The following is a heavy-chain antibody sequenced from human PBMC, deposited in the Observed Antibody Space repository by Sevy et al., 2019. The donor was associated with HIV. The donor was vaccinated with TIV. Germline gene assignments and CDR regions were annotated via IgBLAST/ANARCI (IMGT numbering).Heavy chain of an antibody. V-gene: IGHV4-59*08. CDR1: GGSISGYY. J-gene: IGHJ4*02. CDR3: ARHEAGSGTYYNLIEY. Sequence: SETLSLTCAVSGGSISGYYWSWIRQPPGKGLEWIGYIDYTGSTNYSPSRKSRVTISVDTSKSQFSLKLNSVTAADTAFYYCARHEAGSGTYYNLIEYWGQGTLVTVSS. D-gene: IGHD3-10*01. CDR2: IDYTGST.